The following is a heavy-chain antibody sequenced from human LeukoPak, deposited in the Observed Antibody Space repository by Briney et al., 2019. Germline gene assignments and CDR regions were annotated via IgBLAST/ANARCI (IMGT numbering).Heavy chain of an antibody. CDR2: INPNSGGT. CDR1: GYTFTGYY. D-gene: IGHD2-2*01. J-gene: IGHJ4*02. Sequence: GASVKVSCKASGYTFTGYYMHWVRQAPGQGLEWMGWINPNSGGTNYAQKFQGRVTMTRDTSISTAYMELSRLRSDDTAVYYCARENIVVVPAAPRRGIDYWGQGTLVTVSS. CDR3: ARENIVVVPAAPRRGIDY. V-gene: IGHV1-2*02.